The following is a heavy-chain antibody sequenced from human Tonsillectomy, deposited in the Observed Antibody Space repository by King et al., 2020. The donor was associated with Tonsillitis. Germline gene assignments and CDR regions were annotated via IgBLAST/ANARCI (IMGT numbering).Heavy chain of an antibody. Sequence: VQLVESGGGVVQPGKSLRLSCAASGFSFSDYCIHWVRQAPGKGLEWVSIISYDGSDIYQADSVKGRITMSRDNSRNTVYLQMNSVRPEDAALYYCAKDVRRYGAGSFPDDGGQGTLVTVSS. V-gene: IGHV3-30*18. J-gene: IGHJ4*02. CDR2: ISYDGSDI. CDR1: GFSFSDYC. CDR3: AKDVRRYGAGSFPDD. D-gene: IGHD3-10*01.